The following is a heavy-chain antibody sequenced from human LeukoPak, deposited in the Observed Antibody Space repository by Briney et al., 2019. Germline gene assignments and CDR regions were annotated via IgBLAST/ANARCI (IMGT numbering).Heavy chain of an antibody. CDR1: GFTFTIYA. CDR2: ISGSGETT. V-gene: IGHV3-23*01. CDR3: ARALTDYYDSSPVAFDI. J-gene: IGHJ3*02. D-gene: IGHD3-22*01. Sequence: GGSLRLSCAASGFTFTIYAMDWVRQAPGKGLEWISVISGSGETTHYADSVKGRFTISRDNSKNTLYLPMNSLRAEDTAVYYCARALTDYYDSSPVAFDIWGQGTMVTVSS.